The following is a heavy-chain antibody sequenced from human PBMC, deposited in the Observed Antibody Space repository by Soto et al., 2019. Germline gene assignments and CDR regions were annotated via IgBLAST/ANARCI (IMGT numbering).Heavy chain of an antibody. Sequence: RRLSCAASGFNFGSYWMSWVRQAPGQGLEWVATIKGDASEKKYVGSGKGRFTTSRDNAKTSLFLQMDSLRAEDTAEYYCARDSGYGSESSVNHYLDYWGHGTLVTVSS. CDR3: ARDSGYGSESSVNHYLDY. V-gene: IGHV3-7*01. J-gene: IGHJ4*01. CDR1: GFNFGSYW. CDR2: IKGDASEK. D-gene: IGHD3-10*01.